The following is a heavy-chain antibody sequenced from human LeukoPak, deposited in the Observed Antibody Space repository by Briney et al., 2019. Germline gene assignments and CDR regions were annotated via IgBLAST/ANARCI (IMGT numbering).Heavy chain of an antibody. CDR2: ISWNSGSI. D-gene: IGHD3-10*01. J-gene: IGHJ4*02. CDR3: AKGPRWDITMVQGLVDY. CDR1: GFTFDDYA. V-gene: IGHV3-9*01. Sequence: GRSLRLSCAASGFTFDDYAMHWVRQAPGKGLEWVSGISWNSGSIGYAESVKGRFTISRDNAKNSLYLQMNSLRAEDTALYYCAKGPRWDITMVQGLVDYWGQGTLVTASS.